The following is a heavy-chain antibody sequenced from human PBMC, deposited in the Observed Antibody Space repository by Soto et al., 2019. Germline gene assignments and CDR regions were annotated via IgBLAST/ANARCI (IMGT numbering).Heavy chain of an antibody. V-gene: IGHV3-48*01. J-gene: IGHJ1*01. Sequence: PGGSMKLASAASGVTFSSSSMNGVRQAPGKGLEWVSYISSSSSTIYYADSVKGRFTISRDNAKNSLYLQMNSLRAEDTAVYYCERGVVVVAALQYFQHWGQGTLITVSS. CDR3: ERGVVVVAALQYFQH. CDR1: GVTFSSSS. CDR2: ISSSSSTI. D-gene: IGHD2-15*01.